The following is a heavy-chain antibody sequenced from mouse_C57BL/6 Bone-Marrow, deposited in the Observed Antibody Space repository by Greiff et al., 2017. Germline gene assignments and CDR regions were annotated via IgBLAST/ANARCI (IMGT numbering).Heavy chain of an antibody. D-gene: IGHD2-14*01. V-gene: IGHV14-3*01. CDR2: IDPANGNT. J-gene: IGHJ1*03. CDR3: ASDRFGGVQWYCDG. Sequence: EVQLQESVAELVRPGASVKLSCTASGFNIKNTYMPWVKQRPDQGLEWIGRIDPANGNTNYAPKFQGKANITADTSSNTAYLQLSSLTSEDTALDYCASDRFGGVQWYCDGGGTGTRVTVSA. CDR1: GFNIKNTY.